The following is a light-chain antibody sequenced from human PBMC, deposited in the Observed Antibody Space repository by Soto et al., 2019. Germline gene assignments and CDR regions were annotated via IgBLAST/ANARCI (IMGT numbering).Light chain of an antibody. V-gene: IGKV1-39*01. CDR3: QQNYITPLT. CDR2: AAS. CDR1: RAITNH. J-gene: IGKJ4*01. Sequence: DVQLTQSPSPLSASVGDRVSISCRASRAITNHLNWYQQKPGKAPILLVYAASTLETGVPSRFSGSGSGTHFTLTIDNLQPVDVATYFCQQNYITPLTFGGGTKVDIK.